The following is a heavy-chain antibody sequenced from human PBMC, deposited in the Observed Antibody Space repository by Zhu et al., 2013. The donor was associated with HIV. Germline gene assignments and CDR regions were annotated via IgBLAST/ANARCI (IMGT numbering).Heavy chain of an antibody. Sequence: QVQLVQSGAEVKKPGASVKVSCKASGYTFTSYDINWVRQATGQGLEWMGWMNPHSGHTGYAQKFQGRVTMTRDTSISTAYMELGSLRSEDTAVYYCAKVDCSGGRCSNEPNWFDPWGQGTLVTVSS. CDR3: AKVDCSGGRCSNEPNWFDP. D-gene: IGHD2-15*01. CDR2: MNPHSGHT. CDR1: GYTFTSYD. V-gene: IGHV1-8*02. J-gene: IGHJ5*02.